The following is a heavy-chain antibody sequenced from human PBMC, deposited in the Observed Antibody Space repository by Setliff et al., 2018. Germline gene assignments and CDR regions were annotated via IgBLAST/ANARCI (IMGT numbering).Heavy chain of an antibody. J-gene: IGHJ4*02. D-gene: IGHD3-3*01. V-gene: IGHV4-34*01. CDR3: RYWSGYYNNDY. CDR1: GGSFSNYY. Sequence: SETLSLTCTVYGGSFSNYYWGWIRQSPGKGLEWIGEINDSGTTNYSPSLKSRVTISLDASTNQFSLKLRSVSAADTAVYYCRYWSGYYNNDYWGQGTLVTV. CDR2: INDSGTT.